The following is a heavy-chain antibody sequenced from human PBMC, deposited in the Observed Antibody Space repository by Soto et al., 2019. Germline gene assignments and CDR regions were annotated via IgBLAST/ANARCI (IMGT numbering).Heavy chain of an antibody. J-gene: IGHJ4*02. D-gene: IGHD6-25*01. V-gene: IGHV4-31*02. Sequence: WTWIRQQQGKGLEWIGYIYYSGSTYYNPSLKSRVTISVDTSKNQFSLKLSSATAEDTAGYYCARQRPEAHYFDYWGQGTLVTVSS. CDR3: ARQRPEAHYFDY. CDR2: IYYSGST.